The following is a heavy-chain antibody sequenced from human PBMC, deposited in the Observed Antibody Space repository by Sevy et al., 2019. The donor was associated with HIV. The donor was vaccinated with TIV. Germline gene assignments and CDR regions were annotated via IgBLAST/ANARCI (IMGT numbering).Heavy chain of an antibody. CDR2: ISSGSSFI. J-gene: IGHJ4*02. Sequence: GGSLRLSCAASGFMFDGYSMNWVRQAPGKGLEWVSSISSGSSFIYYADSVKGRFTISRDNARKYLSLQMNSLRIDDTAIYYSARVGAGECSGANCSTNDYWGQGTLVTVSS. V-gene: IGHV3-21*03. CDR1: GFMFDGYS. CDR3: ARVGAGECSGANCSTNDY. D-gene: IGHD2-15*01.